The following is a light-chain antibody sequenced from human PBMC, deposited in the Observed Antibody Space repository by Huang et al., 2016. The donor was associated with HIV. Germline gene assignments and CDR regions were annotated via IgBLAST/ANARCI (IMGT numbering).Light chain of an antibody. J-gene: IGKJ4*01. CDR1: QNINNF. CDR3: QQRYDRVT. Sequence: EIVLTQSPATVSLFLGDRVTLSCRATQNINNFLAWYQQKPGRAPTLLMYDASIRPSDIPARFTGSGSGTDFTLTISSLETEDVAIYYCQQRYDRVTFGGGT. V-gene: IGKV3-11*01. CDR2: DAS.